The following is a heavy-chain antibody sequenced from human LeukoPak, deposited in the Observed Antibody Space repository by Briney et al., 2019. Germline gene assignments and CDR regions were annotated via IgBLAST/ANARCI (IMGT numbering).Heavy chain of an antibody. D-gene: IGHD1-26*01. CDR1: GFTFSGYW. V-gene: IGHV3-7*01. CDR3: ARERYSGSYIDY. J-gene: IGHJ4*02. CDR2: IKQDGSDK. Sequence: GGSLRLSCAASGFTFSGYWMNWVRQAPGKGLEWVANIKQDGSDKYYVDSVKGRLTISRDNAKKSLYLQMNSLRAEDTAVYYCARERYSGSYIDYWGQGTLVTVSS.